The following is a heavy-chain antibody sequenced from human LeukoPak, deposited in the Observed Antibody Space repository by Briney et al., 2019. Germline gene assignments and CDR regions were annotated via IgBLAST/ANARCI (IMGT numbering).Heavy chain of an antibody. CDR3: ARVRLYRITMVRGVSTHFDY. CDR2: IIPIFGTA. J-gene: IGHJ4*02. D-gene: IGHD3-10*01. CDR1: GGTFSSYA. V-gene: IGHV1-69*01. Sequence: SVKVSCKASGGTFSSYAISWVRQAPGQGLEWMGGIIPIFGTANYTQKFQGRVTITADESTSTAYMELSSLRSEDTAVYYCARVRLYRITMVRGVSTHFDYWGQGTLVTVSS.